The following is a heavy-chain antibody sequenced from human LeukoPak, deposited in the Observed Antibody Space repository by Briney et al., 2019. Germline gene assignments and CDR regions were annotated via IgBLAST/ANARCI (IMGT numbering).Heavy chain of an antibody. CDR2: ISSSSSYI. V-gene: IGHV3-21*01. D-gene: IGHD1-26*01. CDR1: GFTFSSYS. Sequence: GGSLRLSCAASGFTFSSYSMNWVRQAPGRGLEWVSSISSSSSYIYYADSVKGRFTISRDNAKNSLYLQMNSLRAEDTAVYYCAGAPYSGSFHFDYWGQGTLVTVSS. CDR3: AGAPYSGSFHFDY. J-gene: IGHJ4*02.